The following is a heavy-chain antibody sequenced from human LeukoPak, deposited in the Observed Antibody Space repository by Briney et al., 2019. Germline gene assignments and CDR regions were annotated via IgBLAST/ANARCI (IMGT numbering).Heavy chain of an antibody. CDR3: ATSPTTVTTPSAFDI. J-gene: IGHJ3*02. CDR1: GGSISSSHW. V-gene: IGHV4-4*02. D-gene: IGHD4-17*01. CDR2: TYHSDYT. Sequence: SETLSLTCAVAGGSISSSHWWSWVRQSPGKGREWIGNTYHSDYTNYNPSLKRRITMSVDTTTNHSSLNLTSVTAADTAVYYCATSPTTVTTPSAFDIWGQGTMATVSS.